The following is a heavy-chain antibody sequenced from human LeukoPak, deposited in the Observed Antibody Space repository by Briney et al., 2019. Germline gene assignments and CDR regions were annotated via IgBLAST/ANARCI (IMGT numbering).Heavy chain of an antibody. J-gene: IGHJ5*02. Sequence: SETLSLTCTVSGGSISSSSYYWGWIHQPPGKGLEWIGNINYGGSGSTYYNPSLKSRVTISVDTSRSQFSLKLNSVTAADTAVYYCARLPTGYPNWFDPWGQGTLVTVSS. CDR2: INYGGSGST. V-gene: IGHV4-39*01. CDR3: ARLPTGYPNWFDP. CDR1: GGSISSSSYY. D-gene: IGHD3-9*01.